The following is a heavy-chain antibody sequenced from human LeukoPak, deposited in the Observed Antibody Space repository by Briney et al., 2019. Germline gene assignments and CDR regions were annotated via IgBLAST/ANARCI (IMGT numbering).Heavy chain of an antibody. J-gene: IGHJ4*02. Sequence: GGSLRLSCAASGFTFSTSSMNWVRQAPGKGLEWVSYIRGSSTTIYYAASVKGRFTVSRDNAQNSLYLQMNNLRAEDTAVYFCARDSRSHCGTDACYGPYFDYWGQGTLVTVSS. CDR3: ARDSRSHCGTDACYGPYFDY. CDR2: IRGSSTTI. D-gene: IGHD2-2*01. CDR1: GFTFSTSS. V-gene: IGHV3-48*01.